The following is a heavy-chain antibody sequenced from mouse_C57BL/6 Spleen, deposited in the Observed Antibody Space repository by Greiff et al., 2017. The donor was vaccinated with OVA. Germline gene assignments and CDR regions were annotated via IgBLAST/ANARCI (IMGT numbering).Heavy chain of an antibody. CDR2: IRNKANGYTT. CDR3: ARSPPDGYRYAMDY. V-gene: IGHV7-3*01. Sequence: EVMLVESGGGLVQPGGSLSLSCAASGFTFTDYYMSWVRQPPGKALEWLGFIRNKANGYTTEYSASVKGRFTISRDNSQSILYLQMNALRAEDSAIYYCARSPPDGYRYAMDYWGQGTSVTVSS. J-gene: IGHJ4*01. D-gene: IGHD2-3*01. CDR1: GFTFTDYY.